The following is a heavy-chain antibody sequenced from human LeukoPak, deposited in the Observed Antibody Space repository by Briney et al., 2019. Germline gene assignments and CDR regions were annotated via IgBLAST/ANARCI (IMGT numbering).Heavy chain of an antibody. CDR3: ARDAVYSGSYYDY. CDR1: GYTFIGYY. D-gene: IGHD1-26*01. J-gene: IGHJ4*02. Sequence: SCKARGYTFIGYYMHWVRQAPGKGLEWVAFIRYDAINKYYADSVKGRFTISKDNSKNTLYLQMNSLRAEDTAVYYCARDAVYSGSYYDYWGQGTLVTVSS. CDR2: IRYDAINK. V-gene: IGHV3-30*02.